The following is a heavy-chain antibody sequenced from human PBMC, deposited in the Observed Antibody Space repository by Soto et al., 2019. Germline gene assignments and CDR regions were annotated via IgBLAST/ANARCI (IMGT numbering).Heavy chain of an antibody. CDR1: GFTFSSYS. D-gene: IGHD3-16*02. CDR3: ARDITFGGVIVPGLEAGGGYGMDV. J-gene: IGHJ6*02. V-gene: IGHV3-21*01. CDR2: ISSSSSYI. Sequence: EVQLVESGGGLVKPGGSLRLSCAASGFTFSSYSMNWVRQAPGKGLEWVSSISSSSSYIYYADSVKGRFTISRDNAKNSLYLQMNSLRAEDTAVYYCARDITFGGVIVPGLEAGGGYGMDVWGQGTTVTVSS.